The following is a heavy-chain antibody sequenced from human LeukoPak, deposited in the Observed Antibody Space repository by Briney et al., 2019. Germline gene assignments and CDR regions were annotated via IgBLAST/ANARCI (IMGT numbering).Heavy chain of an antibody. CDR3: AREGGVAPADGAFDI. Sequence: GGSLRLSCAASGFTFSSYEMNWVRQAPGKGLEWVSYISSSGSTIYYADSVKGRFTISRDNAKNSLYLQMNSLRAEDTAVYYCAREGGVAPADGAFDIWGQGTMVTVSS. CDR2: ISSSGSTI. CDR1: GFTFSSYE. J-gene: IGHJ3*02. V-gene: IGHV3-48*03. D-gene: IGHD2-2*01.